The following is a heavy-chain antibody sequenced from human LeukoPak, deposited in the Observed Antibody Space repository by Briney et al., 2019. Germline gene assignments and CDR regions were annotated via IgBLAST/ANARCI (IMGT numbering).Heavy chain of an antibody. D-gene: IGHD6-19*01. Sequence: SETLSLTCAVYGGTFSGYDWSWIRQPPGKGLEWIGEINHSGSTNYNPSLKSRLTISVDTPKNQFSLRLSSVTAADTAVYYCARGQWLDNSWGQGTLVTVSS. J-gene: IGHJ4*02. V-gene: IGHV4-34*01. CDR3: ARGQWLDNS. CDR1: GGTFSGYD. CDR2: INHSGST.